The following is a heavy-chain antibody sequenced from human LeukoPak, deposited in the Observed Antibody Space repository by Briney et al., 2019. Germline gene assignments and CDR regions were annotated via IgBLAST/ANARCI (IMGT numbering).Heavy chain of an antibody. D-gene: IGHD5-24*01. CDR2: ILYDGTVG. V-gene: IGHV3-33*06. CDR3: SKSRDGYNHGLH. Sequence: GGSLRPSCAASGFTLSTYGMHWVRQAPGKGLEWVAVILYDGTVGYHTDSVKGRFTISRDNSKNTLYLQMNSLTVEDTAVYYCSKSRDGYNHGLHWGQGTLVTVSS. J-gene: IGHJ4*02. CDR1: GFTLSTYG.